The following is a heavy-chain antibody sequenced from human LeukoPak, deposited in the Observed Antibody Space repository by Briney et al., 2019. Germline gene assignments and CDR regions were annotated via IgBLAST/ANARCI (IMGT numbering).Heavy chain of an antibody. Sequence: GGSLRLSCAASGFTFSSYAMSWVRQAPGKGLEWVSAISGSGGSTYYADSVKGRSTISRDNSKNTLYLQMNSLRAEDTAVYYCAKDPGRYYYDSSAFDYWGQGTPVTVSS. V-gene: IGHV3-23*01. CDR1: GFTFSSYA. CDR2: ISGSGGST. D-gene: IGHD3-22*01. J-gene: IGHJ4*02. CDR3: AKDPGRYYYDSSAFDY.